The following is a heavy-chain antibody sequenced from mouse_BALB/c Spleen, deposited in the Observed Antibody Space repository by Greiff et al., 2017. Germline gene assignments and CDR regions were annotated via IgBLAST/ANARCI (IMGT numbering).Heavy chain of an antibody. CDR1: GFSLTSYG. CDR2: IWAGGST. Sequence: VKLQESGPGLVAPSQSLSITCTVSGFSLTSYGVHWVRQPPGKGLEWLGVIWAGGSTNYNSALMSRLSISKDNSKSQVFLNMNSLQTDDTAMYNCARDWRLRPMDYWGQGTSVTVSS. D-gene: IGHD2-4*01. J-gene: IGHJ4*01. CDR3: ARDWRLRPMDY. V-gene: IGHV2-9*02.